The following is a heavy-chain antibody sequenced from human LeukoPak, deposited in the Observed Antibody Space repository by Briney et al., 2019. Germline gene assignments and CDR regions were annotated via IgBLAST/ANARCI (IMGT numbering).Heavy chain of an antibody. V-gene: IGHV3-23*01. CDR1: GFSFTTYW. D-gene: IGHD3-9*01. CDR3: AKAPLFYYDILTGYYPNYFDY. J-gene: IGHJ4*02. Sequence: GGSLRLSCAASGFSFTTYWMSWVRQAPGKGLEWVSSISGSGGSTYYADSVKGRFTISRDNSKNTLYLQMNSLRAEDTAVYYCAKAPLFYYDILTGYYPNYFDYWGQGTLVTVSS. CDR2: ISGSGGST.